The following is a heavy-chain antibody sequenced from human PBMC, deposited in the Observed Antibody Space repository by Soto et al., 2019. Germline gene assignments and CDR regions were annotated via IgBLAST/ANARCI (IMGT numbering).Heavy chain of an antibody. D-gene: IGHD3-16*01. Sequence: GGSLRLSCAVSGFTFDDNAMHWVRQAPEKGLEWVSGINWKSDIGYAASVKGRFTISRDNAENSLYLQMNSLRAEDTALYYCAISQDRGGRTTFIYWGQGTQVTVSS. CDR2: INWKSDI. J-gene: IGHJ4*02. CDR3: AISQDRGGRTTFIY. V-gene: IGHV3-9*01. CDR1: GFTFDDNA.